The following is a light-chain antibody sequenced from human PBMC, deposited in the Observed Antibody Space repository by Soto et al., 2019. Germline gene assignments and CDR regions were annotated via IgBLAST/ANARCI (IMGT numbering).Light chain of an antibody. CDR2: AAS. J-gene: IGKJ3*01. CDR1: QSINTY. V-gene: IGKV1-39*01. Sequence: TQSPSSLSASVGDRVTITCRASQSINTYLNWYQQKPGKAPKLLIYAASSLQSGVPSRFSGSGSGTDFTLTIGSLQPEDFATYYCQESYSHSRTFGPGTKVDI. CDR3: QESYSHSRT.